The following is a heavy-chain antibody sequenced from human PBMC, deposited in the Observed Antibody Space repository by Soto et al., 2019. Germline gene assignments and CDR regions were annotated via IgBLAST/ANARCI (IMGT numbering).Heavy chain of an antibody. D-gene: IGHD3-10*01. Sequence: ASRKVSWKASGYTFTSYGISWVRQAPGQRLEWMGWISAYNGNTNYAQKLQGRVTMTTDTSTSTAYMELRSLRSDDTAVYYCSSDGAVFYYKDDCYYGIDVFGYATLVT. CDR1: GYTFTSYG. CDR3: SSDGAVFYYKDDCYYGIDV. V-gene: IGHV1-18*01. CDR2: ISAYNGNT. J-gene: IGHJ6*02.